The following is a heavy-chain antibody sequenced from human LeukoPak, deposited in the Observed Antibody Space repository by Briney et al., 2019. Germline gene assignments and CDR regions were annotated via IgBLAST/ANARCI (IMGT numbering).Heavy chain of an antibody. V-gene: IGHV1-46*01. J-gene: IGHJ4*02. CDR1: GYTFTSYY. D-gene: IGHD4-11*01. Sequence: GASVKVSCKASGYTFTSYYIHWVRQAPGQGLEWMGIINPRGGSTSYAQKFQGRVTVTRDTSTSTVYMELSSLRSEDTAVYYCARWTTTYLDYWGQGTLVTVSS. CDR2: INPRGGST. CDR3: ARWTTTYLDY.